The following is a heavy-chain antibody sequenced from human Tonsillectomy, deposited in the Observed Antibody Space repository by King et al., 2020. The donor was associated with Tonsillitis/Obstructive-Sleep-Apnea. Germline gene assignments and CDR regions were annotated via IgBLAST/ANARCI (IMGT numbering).Heavy chain of an antibody. CDR3: AKDTRNWNTENAFDV. J-gene: IGHJ3*01. V-gene: IGHV3-9*01. CDR1: GFTFDDYA. D-gene: IGHD1/OR15-1a*01. Sequence: VQLVESGGDLVQPGRSLRLSCEASGFTFDDYAMHWVRQAPGKGLEWVSGITWNSGSIHYADSVKGRFTISRDNDKNSLYLQMNRLGAEDTALYYCAKDTRNWNTENAFDVWGQGTMVTVSS. CDR2: ITWNSGSI.